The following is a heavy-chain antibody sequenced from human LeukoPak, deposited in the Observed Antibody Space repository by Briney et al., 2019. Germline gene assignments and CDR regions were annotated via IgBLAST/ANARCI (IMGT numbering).Heavy chain of an antibody. CDR2: IYTTGST. V-gene: IGHV4-4*07. Sequence: SETLSLTCTVSGGSISSYYWSWIRQPAGKGLEWIGRIYTTGSTSYNPSLKSRVTMSVDTSKTQFSLKLSSVTAADTAVYYCARGIAAAAKQGGFDYWGQGTLVTVSS. CDR3: ARGIAAAAKQGGFDY. J-gene: IGHJ4*02. D-gene: IGHD6-13*01. CDR1: GGSISSYY.